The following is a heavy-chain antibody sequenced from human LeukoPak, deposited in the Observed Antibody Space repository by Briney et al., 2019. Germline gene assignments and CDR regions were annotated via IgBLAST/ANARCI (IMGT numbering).Heavy chain of an antibody. D-gene: IGHD2-15*01. CDR1: GFIFRSYE. Sequence: PGGSLRLSCAASGFIFRSYEMDWVRQAPGKGLEWISYISSSSNTIHYADSVRGRFTISRDNAKNSLYLQMNSLRAEDTAVYYCARGDGSASLVDYWGQGTLATVSS. V-gene: IGHV3-48*03. CDR2: ISSSSNTI. CDR3: ARGDGSASLVDY. J-gene: IGHJ4*02.